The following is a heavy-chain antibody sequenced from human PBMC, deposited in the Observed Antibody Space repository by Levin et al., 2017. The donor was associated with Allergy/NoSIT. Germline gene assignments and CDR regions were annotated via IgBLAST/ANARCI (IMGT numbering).Heavy chain of an antibody. CDR1: GGSFSGYY. V-gene: IGHV4-34*01. CDR3: ARAYYYGSGIGGDYFDY. J-gene: IGHJ4*02. D-gene: IGHD3-10*01. CDR2: INHSGST. Sequence: TSETLSLTCAVYGGSFSGYYWSWIRQPPGKGLEWIGEINHSGSTNYNPSLKSRVTISIDTSKNQFSLKLSSVTAADTAVYYCARAYYYGSGIGGDYFDYWGQGTLVTVSS.